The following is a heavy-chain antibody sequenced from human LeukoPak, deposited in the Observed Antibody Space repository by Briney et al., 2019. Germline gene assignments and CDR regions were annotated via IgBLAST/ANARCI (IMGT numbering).Heavy chain of an antibody. D-gene: IGHD3-22*01. J-gene: IGHJ4*02. CDR1: GFTFSSYA. V-gene: IGHV3-23*01. CDR3: AKDSTVYYHDY. Sequence: GGSLRLSCAASGFTFSSYAMSWVRQAPGKGLQWVSSISDSGGSTYYADSVKGRFTISRDNSKNTLYLQMNSLRAEDTAVYYCAKDSTVYYHDYWGQGTLVTVSS. CDR2: ISDSGGST.